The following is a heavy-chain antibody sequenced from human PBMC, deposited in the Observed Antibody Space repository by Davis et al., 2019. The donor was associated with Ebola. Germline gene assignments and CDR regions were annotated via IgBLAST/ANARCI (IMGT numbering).Heavy chain of an antibody. CDR2: INWNGGST. CDR3: LSWGSTGNH. V-gene: IGHV3-20*04. Sequence: GESLKISCAASGFTFDDYGMSWVRQAPGKGLEWVSGINWNGGSTGYADSVKGRFTISRDNAENSLYLQMNSLGAEDTAIYYCLSWGSTGNHWGQGTRVSVSS. D-gene: IGHD7-27*01. J-gene: IGHJ5*02. CDR1: GFTFDDYG.